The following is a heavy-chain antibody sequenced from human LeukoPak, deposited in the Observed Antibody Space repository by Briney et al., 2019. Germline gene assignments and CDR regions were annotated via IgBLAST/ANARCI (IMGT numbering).Heavy chain of an antibody. CDR2: INHSGST. V-gene: IGHV4-34*01. J-gene: IGHJ2*01. CDR1: GGPFRGYS. D-gene: IGHD5-18*01. Sequence: SETLSLTCAVYGGPFRGYSGSWTRHPPGKGREWIGEINHSGSTNYNPSLKSRVTISVDTSKNQFSLKLSSVTAADTAVYYCARETAMGYFDLWGRGTLVTVSS. CDR3: ARETAMGYFDL.